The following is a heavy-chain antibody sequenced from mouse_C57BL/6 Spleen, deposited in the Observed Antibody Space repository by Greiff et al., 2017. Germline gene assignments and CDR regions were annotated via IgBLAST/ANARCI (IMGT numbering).Heavy chain of an antibody. V-gene: IGHV1-82*01. CDR3: ARGGITRYFDV. CDR2: IYPGDGDT. D-gene: IGHD1-1*01. J-gene: IGHJ1*03. Sequence: VQLQQSGPELVKPGASVKISCKASGYAFSSSWMNWVKQRPGKGLEWIGRIYPGDGDTNYNGKFKGKATLTADKSSSTAYMQLSSLTSEDAAVYFCARGGITRYFDVWGTGTTVTVSS. CDR1: GYAFSSSW.